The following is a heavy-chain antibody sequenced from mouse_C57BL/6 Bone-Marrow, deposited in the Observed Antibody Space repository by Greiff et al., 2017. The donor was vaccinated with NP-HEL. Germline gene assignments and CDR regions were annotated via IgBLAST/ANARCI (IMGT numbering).Heavy chain of an antibody. CDR2: ISSGGSYT. D-gene: IGHD4-1*01. Sequence: DVQLVESGGDLVKPGGSLKLSCAASGFTFSSYGMSWARQTPDKRLEWVATISSGGSYTYYPDSVKGRFTISRDNAKNTLYLQMSSLKSEDTAMYYCARQTGTGAYWGQGTLVTVSA. V-gene: IGHV5-6*01. CDR1: GFTFSSYG. CDR3: ARQTGTGAY. J-gene: IGHJ3*01.